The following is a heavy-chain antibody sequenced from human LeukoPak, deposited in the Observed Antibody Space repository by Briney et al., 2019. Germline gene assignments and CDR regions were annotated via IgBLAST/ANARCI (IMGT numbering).Heavy chain of an antibody. J-gene: IGHJ5*02. CDR3: ARDNYAGANWFDP. CDR1: GGSLSSSSHF. CDR2: ISYSGSA. Sequence: PSETLSLTCTVSGGSLSSSSHFWGWIRQPPGKGLEWIGTISYSGSALYNPSLKSRVTISVDTSKNQCSLKLNSVTAADTAVYFCARDNYAGANWFDPWGQGTLVTVSS. V-gene: IGHV4-39*07. D-gene: IGHD1-7*01.